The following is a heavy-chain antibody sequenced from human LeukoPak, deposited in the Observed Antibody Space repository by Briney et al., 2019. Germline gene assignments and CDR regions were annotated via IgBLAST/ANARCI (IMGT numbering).Heavy chain of an antibody. CDR1: GGSISSGSYY. D-gene: IGHD6-13*01. V-gene: IGHV4-61*02. J-gene: IGHJ5*02. CDR3: ARVGGSNWRGNNWFDP. Sequence: ASETLSLTCSVSGGSISSGSYYWSWIRQPAGKGLEWIGRIYTRGNTNYNPSLKSRVTISLDTSENQFSLNLSSVTAADTAVYYCARVGGSNWRGNNWFDPWGQGTLVTVSS. CDR2: IYTRGNT.